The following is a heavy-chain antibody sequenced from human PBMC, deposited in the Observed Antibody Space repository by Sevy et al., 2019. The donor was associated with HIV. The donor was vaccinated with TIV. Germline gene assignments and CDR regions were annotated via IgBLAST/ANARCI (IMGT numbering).Heavy chain of an antibody. V-gene: IGHV3-74*01. CDR3: GLQGYSYGHYYYYYYMDV. CDR1: GFTFSSYW. D-gene: IGHD5-18*01. Sequence: GGSLRLSCAASGFTFSSYWMHWVRQAPGKGLVWVSRINSDGSSTSYADSVKGRFTISSDNAKNTRYLQMNSLRAEDTAVYYCGLQGYSYGHYYYYYYMDVWGKGTTVTVSS. CDR2: INSDGSST. J-gene: IGHJ6*03.